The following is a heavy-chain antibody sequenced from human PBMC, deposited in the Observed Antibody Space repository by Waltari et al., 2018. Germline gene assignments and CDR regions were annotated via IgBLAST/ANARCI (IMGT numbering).Heavy chain of an antibody. V-gene: IGHV4-38-2*01. J-gene: IGHJ5*02. CDR1: GYSISSGYY. CDR3: ARGLAIFGVVTGWFDP. Sequence: QVQLQESGPGLVKPSETLSLTCAVSGYSISSGYYWGWIRQPPGKGLEWIGSIYHSGSTYYNPSLKSRVTISVDTSKNQFSLKLSSVTAADTAVYYCARGLAIFGVVTGWFDPWGQGTLVTVSS. D-gene: IGHD3-3*01. CDR2: IYHSGST.